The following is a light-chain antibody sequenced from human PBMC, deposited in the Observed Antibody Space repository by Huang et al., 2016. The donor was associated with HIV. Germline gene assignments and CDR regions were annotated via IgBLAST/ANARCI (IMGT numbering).Light chain of an antibody. J-gene: IGKJ2*01. Sequence: EIVMTQSPATLSVSPGERATLSCRASQSVSSNLAWYQQKPGQAPRLLIYGASTRAPGFPARFSGSGSGTEFTLTISSLQSEDFAVYYCQQSNNWPRTFGQGTKLEIK. CDR1: QSVSSN. V-gene: IGKV3-15*01. CDR2: GAS. CDR3: QQSNNWPRT.